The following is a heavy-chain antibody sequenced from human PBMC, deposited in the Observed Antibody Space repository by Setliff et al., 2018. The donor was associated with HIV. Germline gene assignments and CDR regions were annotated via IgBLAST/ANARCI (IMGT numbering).Heavy chain of an antibody. CDR3: ASRGELGKNFYYYYMDV. D-gene: IGHD7-27*01. J-gene: IGHJ6*03. Sequence: VKVSCKASGGTFSSYAISWVRQAPGQGLEWMGGIIPILGIANYAQKFQGRVTITADKSTSTAYMELSSLRSEDTAVYYCASRGELGKNFYYYYMDVWGKGTTVTVSS. CDR2: IIPILGIA. CDR1: GGTFSSYA. V-gene: IGHV1-69*10.